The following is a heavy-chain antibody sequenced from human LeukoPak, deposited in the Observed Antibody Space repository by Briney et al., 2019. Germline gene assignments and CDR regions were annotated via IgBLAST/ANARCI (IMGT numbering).Heavy chain of an antibody. Sequence: SETLSLTCTVSGGYISSSSYFWAWIRQPPGKGLECIGSMSYSGSTYYNPSLKSRLTISVDTSKNQFSLKLTSVSAADTAVYYCVRHDYDGSLNWFDPWGQGTLITVSS. CDR2: MSYSGST. V-gene: IGHV4-39*01. CDR3: VRHDYDGSLNWFDP. D-gene: IGHD3-10*01. CDR1: GGYISSSSYF. J-gene: IGHJ5*02.